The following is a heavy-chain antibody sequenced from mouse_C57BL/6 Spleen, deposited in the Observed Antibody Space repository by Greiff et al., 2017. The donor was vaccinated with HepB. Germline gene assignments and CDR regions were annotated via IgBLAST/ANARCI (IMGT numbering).Heavy chain of an antibody. Sequence: EVQLQQSGPELVKPGASVKISCKASGYTFTDYYMNWVKQSHGKSLEWIGDINPNNGGTSYNQKFKGKATLTVDKSSSTAYMELRSLTSEDSAVYYGARGPKQLRCYFDFWGQGTTLTVSS. D-gene: IGHD3-2*02. CDR2: INPNNGGT. V-gene: IGHV1-26*01. CDR1: GYTFTDYY. J-gene: IGHJ2*01. CDR3: ARGPKQLRCYFDF.